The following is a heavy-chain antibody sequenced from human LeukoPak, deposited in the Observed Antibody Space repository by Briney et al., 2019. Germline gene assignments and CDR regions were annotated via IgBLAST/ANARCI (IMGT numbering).Heavy chain of an antibody. CDR1: GGSISSYY. V-gene: IGHV4-59*01. D-gene: IGHD1-14*01. CDR2: IYYSGST. CDR3: ARDDGNVDAFDI. Sequence: SETLSLTCTVSGGSISSYYWSWIRQPPGKGLEWIGYIYYSGSTNYNPSLKSRVTISVDTSKNQFSLKLSSVTAADTAVYYCARDDGNVDAFDIWGQGTMVTVSS. J-gene: IGHJ3*02.